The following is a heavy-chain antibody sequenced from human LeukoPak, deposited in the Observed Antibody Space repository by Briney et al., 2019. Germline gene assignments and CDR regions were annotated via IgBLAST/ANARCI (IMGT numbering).Heavy chain of an antibody. CDR3: ATEMSSFQNF. J-gene: IGHJ4*02. V-gene: IGHV3-21*01. CDR1: GFTFSSYS. CDR2: ISSSISHT. Sequence: GRSLRFSCAASGFTFSSYSMNWVRQAPGKALEWVSSISSSISHTYYADSVKGRFTISRDNAKISLYLQMNSLRVEDTAVYYCATEMSSFQNFWGQGTLVTVSS. D-gene: IGHD5-24*01.